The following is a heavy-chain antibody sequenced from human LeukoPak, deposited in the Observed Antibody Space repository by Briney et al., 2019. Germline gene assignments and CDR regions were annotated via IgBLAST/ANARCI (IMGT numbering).Heavy chain of an antibody. V-gene: IGHV3-11*05. CDR1: GFTFSDFY. CDR3: ARGGINWYGFDY. Sequence: GGSLRLSCVASGFTFSDFYMSWLRQAPGKGLXXVSFISTGTYANYADSVKGRFTISRDNAKDSLYLQMNSLRAEDMAVFSCARGGINWYGFDYWGQGTLVTVSS. D-gene: IGHD1-1*01. J-gene: IGHJ4*02. CDR2: ISTGTYA.